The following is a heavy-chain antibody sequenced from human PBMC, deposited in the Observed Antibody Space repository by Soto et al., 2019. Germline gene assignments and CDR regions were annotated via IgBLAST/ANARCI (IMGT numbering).Heavy chain of an antibody. J-gene: IGHJ6*02. Sequence: ASVKVSCKASGGTFSSYAISWVRQAPGQGLEWMGGIIPIFGTANYAQKFQGRVTITADESTSTAYMELSSLRSEDTAVYYCATASYCSSTSCHPYYYYGMDVWGQGTTVTVSS. CDR2: IIPIFGTA. CDR1: GGTFSSYA. CDR3: ATASYCSSTSCHPYYYYGMDV. D-gene: IGHD2-2*01. V-gene: IGHV1-69*13.